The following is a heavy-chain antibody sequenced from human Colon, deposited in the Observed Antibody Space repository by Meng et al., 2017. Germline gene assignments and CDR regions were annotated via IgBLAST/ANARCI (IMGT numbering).Heavy chain of an antibody. V-gene: IGHV4-4*02. CDR3: ARHGGYYQDF. D-gene: IGHD4-23*01. CDR2: IDHRGSA. Sequence: VKVQEAGPGLGKPSATLSLACAVSGASVSVNSYWSWVRQPPGRGLEWIGQIDHRGSAYYRPSLNSRVTMSLDKSRNQSSLRLTSVTAADTAVYYCARHGGYYQDFWGQGTLVTVSS. CDR1: GASVSVNSY. J-gene: IGHJ4*02.